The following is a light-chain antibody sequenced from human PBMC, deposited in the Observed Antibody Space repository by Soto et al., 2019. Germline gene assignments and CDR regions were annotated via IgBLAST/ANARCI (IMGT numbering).Light chain of an antibody. V-gene: IGKV1-39*01. CDR3: QQSYSTPWT. Sequence: DIQMTHSPSSLPASVGDRVTITCRASQSISSYLNWYQQKPGKAPKLLIYAASSLQSGVPSRFSGSGSGTDFTLTISSLQPEDFATYYCQQSYSTPWTFGQGTKV. CDR2: AAS. CDR1: QSISSY. J-gene: IGKJ1*01.